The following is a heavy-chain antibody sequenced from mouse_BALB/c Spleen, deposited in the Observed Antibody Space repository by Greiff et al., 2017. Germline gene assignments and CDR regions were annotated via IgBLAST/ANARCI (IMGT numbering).Heavy chain of an antibody. D-gene: IGHD2-1*01. V-gene: IGHV5-6-4*01. Sequence: EVQLVESGGGLVKPGGSLKLSCAASGFTFSSYTMSWVRQTPEKRLEWVATISSGGSYTYYPDSVKGRFTISRDNAKNTLYLQMSSLKSEDTAMYYCTRGDGNFFAYWGQGTLVTVSA. CDR3: TRGDGNFFAY. CDR2: ISSGGSYT. CDR1: GFTFSSYT. J-gene: IGHJ3*01.